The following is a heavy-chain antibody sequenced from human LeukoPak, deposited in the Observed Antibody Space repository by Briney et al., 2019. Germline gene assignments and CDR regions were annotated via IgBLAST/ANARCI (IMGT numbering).Heavy chain of an antibody. CDR2: ISAYNGNT. D-gene: IGHD1-26*01. V-gene: IGHV1-18*01. J-gene: IGHJ6*02. CDR3: ARDYSGSYYVVGYYYGMDV. Sequence: ASVKVSCKASGYTFTSYGISWVRQAPGQGLEWMGWISAYNGNTNYAQKLQGRVTMTRNTSISTAYMELSSLRSEDTAVYYCARDYSGSYYVVGYYYGMDVWGQGTTVTVSS. CDR1: GYTFTSYG.